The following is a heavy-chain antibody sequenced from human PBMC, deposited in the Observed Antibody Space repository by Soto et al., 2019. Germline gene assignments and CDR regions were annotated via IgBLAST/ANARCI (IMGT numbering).Heavy chain of an antibody. J-gene: IGHJ6*02. V-gene: IGHV1-46*01. CDR3: ARGGRYYDSSGYYYALGHYYYGMDV. CDR1: GYTFTSYY. Sequence: ASVKVSCKASGYTFTSYYMHWVRQAPGQGLEWMGIINPSGGSTSYAQKFQGRVTMTRDTSTSTVYMELSSLRSEDTAVYYCARGGRYYDSSGYYYALGHYYYGMDVCGQGTTVTVSS. D-gene: IGHD3-22*01. CDR2: INPSGGST.